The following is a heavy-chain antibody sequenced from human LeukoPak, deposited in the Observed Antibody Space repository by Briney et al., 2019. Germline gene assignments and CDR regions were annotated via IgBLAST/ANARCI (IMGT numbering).Heavy chain of an antibody. D-gene: IGHD4-17*01. J-gene: IGHJ5*02. V-gene: IGHV1-69*04. CDR2: IIPILGIA. CDR3: ARDAEEHDYGDYVGFDP. CDR1: GYTFTSYT. Sequence: SVKVSCKASGYTFTSYTISWVRQAPGQGLGWMGRIIPILGIANYAQKFQGRVTITADKSTSTAYMELSSLRSEDTAVYYCARDAEEHDYGDYVGFDPWGQGTLVTVSS.